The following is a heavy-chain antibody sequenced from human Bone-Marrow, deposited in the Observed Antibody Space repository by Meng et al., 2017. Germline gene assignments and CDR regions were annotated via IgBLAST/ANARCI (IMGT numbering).Heavy chain of an antibody. D-gene: IGHD3-22*01. Sequence: ASVKVSCKASGYTFTSYAMNWVRQAPGQGLEWMGWINTNTGNPTYAQGFTGRFVFSLDTSVSTAYLQISSLKAEDTAVYYCARVVYDSRGYYQYWYFDLWGRGTLVTVSS. CDR3: ARVVYDSRGYYQYWYFDL. CDR1: GYTFTSYA. J-gene: IGHJ2*01. V-gene: IGHV7-4-1*02. CDR2: INTNTGNP.